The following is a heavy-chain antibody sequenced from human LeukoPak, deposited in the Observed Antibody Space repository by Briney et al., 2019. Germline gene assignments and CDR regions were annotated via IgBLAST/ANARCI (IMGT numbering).Heavy chain of an antibody. Sequence: PGGSLRLSCAASGFTFSDYYMSWIRQAPGKGLEWVSYISSSGSTIYYADSVKGRFTISRDNAKNSLYLQMNSLRAEDTAVYYCASVYYYGSGSLVHWGQGTLVTVSS. CDR3: ASVYYYGSGSLVH. J-gene: IGHJ4*02. V-gene: IGHV3-11*01. CDR1: GFTFSDYY. D-gene: IGHD3-10*01. CDR2: ISSSGSTI.